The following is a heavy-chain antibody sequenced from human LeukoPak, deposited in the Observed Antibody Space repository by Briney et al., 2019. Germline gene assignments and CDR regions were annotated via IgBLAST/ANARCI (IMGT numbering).Heavy chain of an antibody. CDR3: ARDPYFDY. Sequence: SETLSLTCTVSGGSISSSSYYWGWIRQPPGKGLEWIGSIYYSGSTYYNPSLKSRVTISVDTSKNQFSPKLSSVTAADTAVYYCARDPYFDYVGQGTLVTVSS. V-gene: IGHV4-39*07. CDR1: GGSISSSSYY. J-gene: IGHJ4*02. CDR2: IYYSGST.